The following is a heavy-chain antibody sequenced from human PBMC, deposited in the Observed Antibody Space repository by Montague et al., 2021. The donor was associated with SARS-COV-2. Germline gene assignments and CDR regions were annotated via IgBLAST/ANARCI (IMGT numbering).Heavy chain of an antibody. V-gene: IGHV4-4*07. D-gene: IGHD1-20*01. Sequence: SETLSLTCTVSGGPNSGYYLRLFRPSEGKALGWIGRIYNSGSTSYNPSLKSRVTISVDTSKNQFSLKLSSVTAADTAVYYCVRSQRWSNWNYPDYWGQGSLVT. CDR3: VRSQRWSNWNYPDY. CDR1: GGPNSGYY. CDR2: IYNSGST. J-gene: IGHJ4*02.